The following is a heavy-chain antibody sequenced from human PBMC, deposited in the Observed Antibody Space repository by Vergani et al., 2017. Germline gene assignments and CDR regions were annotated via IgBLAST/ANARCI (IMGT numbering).Heavy chain of an antibody. CDR1: GFTFSSYA. D-gene: IGHD6-13*01. CDR2: ISSNGGST. J-gene: IGHJ6*02. CDR3: AGGASGYSSSSGIPMDV. V-gene: IGHV3-64*04. Sequence: VQLVESGGGLVQPGGSLRLSCSASGFTFSSYAMHWVRQAPGKGLEYVSAISSNGGSTYYADSVKGRFTISRDNSKNTLYLQMNSLRAEDPAVYYCAGGASGYSSSSGIPMDVWGQGTTVTVSS.